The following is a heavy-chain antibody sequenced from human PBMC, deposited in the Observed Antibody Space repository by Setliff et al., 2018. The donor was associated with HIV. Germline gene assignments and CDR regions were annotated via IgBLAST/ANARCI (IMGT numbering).Heavy chain of an antibody. Sequence: SETLSLTCSVSGDSTSNSYWSWIRQPAGKGLEWIGRLHASGNTNYNPPLKSRVTMSIDTSKNQLSLRLTSVTAADTAVYYCARDVLKSNYLGYYYYLDVWGKGTTVTVSS. CDR1: GDSTSNSY. CDR2: LHASGNT. V-gene: IGHV4-4*07. J-gene: IGHJ6*03. D-gene: IGHD3-9*01. CDR3: ARDVLKSNYLGYYYYLDV.